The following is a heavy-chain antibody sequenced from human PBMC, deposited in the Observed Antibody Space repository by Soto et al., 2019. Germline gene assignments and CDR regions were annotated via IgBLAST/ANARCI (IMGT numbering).Heavy chain of an antibody. CDR3: ARGTYNWFDP. V-gene: IGHV4-59*01. Sequence: SETLSLTCTVSGGSISSYFWSWIRQPPGKGLEWIGYIYYSGSTNYNPSLKSRVTISVDTSKNQFSLKLTSVTAADTAVYYCARGTYNWFDPWGQGTLLTVSS. CDR1: GGSISSYF. J-gene: IGHJ5*02. CDR2: IYYSGST.